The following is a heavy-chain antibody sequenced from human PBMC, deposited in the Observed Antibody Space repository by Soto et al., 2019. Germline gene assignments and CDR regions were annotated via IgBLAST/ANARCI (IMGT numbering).Heavy chain of an antibody. Sequence: PSETLSLTCTVSGDSISSDGYHWSWIRQSPGKGLEWIGYIYNGGRTFYRPSLESRINMSLDATKNSYSLRLTSVTAADTAVYYCARAPAGMDSINFFDHWGQGILVTVSS. CDR3: ARAPAGMDSINFFDH. J-gene: IGHJ4*02. V-gene: IGHV4-30-4*01. CDR1: GDSISSDGYH. D-gene: IGHD2-8*01. CDR2: IYNGGRT.